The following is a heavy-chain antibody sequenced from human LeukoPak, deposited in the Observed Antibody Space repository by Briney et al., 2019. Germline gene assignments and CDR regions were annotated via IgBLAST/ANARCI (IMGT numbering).Heavy chain of an antibody. D-gene: IGHD3-22*01. CDR3: ARDMYYYDSSGYFDY. V-gene: IGHV4-59*01. J-gene: IGHJ4*02. Sequence: SETLSLTCTVSGGSISSYYWSWIRQPPGKGLEWIGYIYYSGSTNYNPSLKSRVTISVDTSKNQFSLKLSSVTAADTAVYYCARDMYYYDSSGYFDYWGQGTLVTVSS. CDR1: GGSISSYY. CDR2: IYYSGST.